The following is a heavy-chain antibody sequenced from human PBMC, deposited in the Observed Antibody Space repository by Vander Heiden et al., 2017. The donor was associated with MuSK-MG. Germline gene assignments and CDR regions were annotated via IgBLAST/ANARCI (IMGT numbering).Heavy chain of an antibody. J-gene: IGHJ6*03. Sequence: EVQLVESGGDLVQPGGSLRLSCAAPGFTFSSYSMNWVRQAPGKGLEWVSFISTTSNTIFYADSVKGRFTTSRDNAKNSLYLQMNSLRAEDTAVYYCARVRSGYYMDVWGKGTTVTVSS. CDR3: ARVRSGYYMDV. D-gene: IGHD2-21*01. V-gene: IGHV3-48*01. CDR1: GFTFSSYS. CDR2: ISTTSNTI.